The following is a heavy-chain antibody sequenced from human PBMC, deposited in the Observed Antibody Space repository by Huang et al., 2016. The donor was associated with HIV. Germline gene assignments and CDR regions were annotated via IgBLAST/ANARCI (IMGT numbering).Heavy chain of an antibody. V-gene: IGHV1-69*13. CDR1: GGTFSSYA. CDR2: IIPILGTA. J-gene: IGHJ4*02. CDR3: ARARGYYDSSVSYYFDY. Sequence: QVQLVQSGAEVKKPGSSVKVSCKASGGTFSSYAISWVRQAPGQGLEWRGGIIPILGTANYAQKCQGRVTIAADESTSTAYMGLSSLRSEDTAVYYCARARGYYDSSVSYYFDYWGQGTLVTVSS. D-gene: IGHD3-22*01.